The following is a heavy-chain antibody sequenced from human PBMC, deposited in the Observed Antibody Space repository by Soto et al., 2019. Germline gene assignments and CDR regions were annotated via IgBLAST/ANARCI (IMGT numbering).Heavy chain of an antibody. V-gene: IGHV1-2*04. CDR2: INPMSGGT. Sequence: QVQLVQSGAEVKKPGSSVRVSCKASGYSFTDYHIHWVRQAPGQGLEWLGRINPMSGGTSNAQKFQGWVTMTRDRSVSTVSMELTRMRSDDKAAYFCARGHSTDCSNGVCSFFYNHEMDVWGQGTTVTVSS. J-gene: IGHJ6*02. CDR3: ARGHSTDCSNGVCSFFYNHEMDV. D-gene: IGHD2-8*01. CDR1: GYSFTDYH.